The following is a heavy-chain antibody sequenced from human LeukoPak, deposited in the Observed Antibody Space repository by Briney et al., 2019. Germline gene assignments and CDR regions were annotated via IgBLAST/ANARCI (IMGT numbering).Heavy chain of an antibody. Sequence: ASVKVSCKASGYTFTSYGISWVRQAPGQGLEWMGWISANKGKTNYAQKVQGRVTMTTDTSTSTAYMELRSLRSDDTAVYYCARVTGNWNYVGDWGQGTLVTVSS. V-gene: IGHV1-18*01. J-gene: IGHJ4*02. CDR2: ISANKGKT. D-gene: IGHD1-7*01. CDR3: ARVTGNWNYVGD. CDR1: GYTFTSYG.